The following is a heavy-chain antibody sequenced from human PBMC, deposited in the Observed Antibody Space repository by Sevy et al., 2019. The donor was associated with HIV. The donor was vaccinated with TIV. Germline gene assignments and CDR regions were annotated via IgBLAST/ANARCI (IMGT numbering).Heavy chain of an antibody. J-gene: IGHJ5*02. Sequence: ASVKVSCEASGGTFTSYAISWVRQAPGLGLEWMGGIIPLLGTANYAQQFQGRVTSTADESTSTVYMELSSLRSEDTAVYYCARDNLAVAGRGWFDPWGQGTLVTVSS. D-gene: IGHD6-19*01. V-gene: IGHV1-69*13. CDR3: ARDNLAVAGRGWFDP. CDR2: IIPLLGTA. CDR1: GGTFTSYA.